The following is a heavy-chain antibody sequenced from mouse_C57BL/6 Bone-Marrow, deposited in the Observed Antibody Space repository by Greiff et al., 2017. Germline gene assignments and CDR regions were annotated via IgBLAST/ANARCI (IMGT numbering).Heavy chain of an antibody. CDR2: FHPYNDDT. D-gene: IGHD5-1*01. Sequence: QVHVKQSGAELVKPGASVKLSCKASGYTFTTYPIEWMQQNHGKSLAWIGNFHPYNDDTKYNEKFKGKATLTVEKSSNTVYLELSRLTSDDSAVYYLTRSSTFFYHFDYWGQGTTLTVSS. CDR3: TRSSTFFYHFDY. V-gene: IGHV1-47*01. J-gene: IGHJ2*01. CDR1: GYTFTTYP.